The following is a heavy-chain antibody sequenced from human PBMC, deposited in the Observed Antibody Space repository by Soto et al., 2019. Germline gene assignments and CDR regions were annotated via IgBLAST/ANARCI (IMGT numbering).Heavy chain of an antibody. CDR2: ISGSGGST. D-gene: IGHD3-16*01. Sequence: GGSLRLSCAASGFTFSSYAMSWVRQAPGKGLEWVSAISGSGGSTYYADSVKGRFTVSRDNSKNTLYLQMNSLRAEDTAVYYCAKGYAGTYYYYYYMDVWGKGTTVTVSS. CDR1: GFTFSSYA. V-gene: IGHV3-23*01. CDR3: AKGYAGTYYYYYYMDV. J-gene: IGHJ6*03.